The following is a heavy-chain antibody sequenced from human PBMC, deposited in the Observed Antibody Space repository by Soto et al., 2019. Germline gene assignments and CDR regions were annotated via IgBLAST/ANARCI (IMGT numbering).Heavy chain of an antibody. J-gene: IGHJ3*02. V-gene: IGHV3-23*01. CDR3: ARIQAGYDRSGYFSAFDI. Sequence: PGGSLRLSCAASGFTFTTYAMSWVRQAPGKGLEWVSVISRRGDTTYYADSVKGRFTISRDNSKNTLYLQMNSLRAEDRAVYYCARIQAGYDRSGYFSAFDIWGQGTMVTVSS. D-gene: IGHD3-22*01. CDR1: GFTFTTYA. CDR2: ISRRGDTT.